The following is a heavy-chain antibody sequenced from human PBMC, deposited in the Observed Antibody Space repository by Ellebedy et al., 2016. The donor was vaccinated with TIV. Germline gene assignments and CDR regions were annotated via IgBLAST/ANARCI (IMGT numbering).Heavy chain of an antibody. CDR2: ISYDGSNK. J-gene: IGHJ3*02. Sequence: GESLKISCAASGFTFSSYAMHWVRQAPGKGLEWVAVISYDGSNKYYADSVKGRFTISRDNSKNTLYLQMNSLRAEDTAVYYCARARIGYCSGGSCYWSAFDIWGQGTMVTVSS. CDR1: GFTFSSYA. D-gene: IGHD2-15*01. CDR3: ARARIGYCSGGSCYWSAFDI. V-gene: IGHV3-30-3*01.